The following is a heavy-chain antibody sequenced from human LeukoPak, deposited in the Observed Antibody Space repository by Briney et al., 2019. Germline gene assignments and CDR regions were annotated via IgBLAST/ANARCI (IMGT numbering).Heavy chain of an antibody. J-gene: IGHJ3*02. CDR3: ARIGGIPLGSFDI. Sequence: SETLSLTCTVSGGSISSYYWSWIRQPPGKGLEWIGDIYYSGSNNYNSALKSQVTISADTSKNQFSLKLSSVTAADTAVYYCARIGGIPLGSFDIRGQGTMVTVSS. CDR2: IYYSGSN. D-gene: IGHD2-2*02. CDR1: GGSISSYY. V-gene: IGHV4-59*01.